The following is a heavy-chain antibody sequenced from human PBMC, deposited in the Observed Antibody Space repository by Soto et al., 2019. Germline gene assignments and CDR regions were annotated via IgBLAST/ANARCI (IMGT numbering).Heavy chain of an antibody. D-gene: IGHD4-4*01. V-gene: IGHV4-59*01. CDR1: GGSISSYY. CDR3: ARLLHDYIKTGWFDP. CDR2: IYYSGST. Sequence: PSETLSLTCTVSGGSISSYYWSWIRQPPGKGLEWIGYIYYSGSTNYNPSLKSRVTISVDTSKNQFSLKLSSVTAADTAVYYCARLLHDYIKTGWFDPWGQGTLVT. J-gene: IGHJ5*02.